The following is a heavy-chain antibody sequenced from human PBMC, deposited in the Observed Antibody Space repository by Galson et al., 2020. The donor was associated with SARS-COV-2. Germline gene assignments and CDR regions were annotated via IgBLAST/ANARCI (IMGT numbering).Heavy chain of an antibody. D-gene: IGHD6-6*01. V-gene: IGHV1-2*02. Sequence: AAAKVSCRASAYTFTGNYLHWLRQAPGQGLKWVGWINPNSGVTNSAQKFQGRVTMTTDTSTSTAYMELSRMRSDDTAIYYCARDGSSSSQYYCYYYMDVWGKGTTVTVSS. CDR1: AYTFTGNY. J-gene: IGHJ6*03. CDR3: ARDGSSSSQYYCYYYMDV. CDR2: INPNSGVT.